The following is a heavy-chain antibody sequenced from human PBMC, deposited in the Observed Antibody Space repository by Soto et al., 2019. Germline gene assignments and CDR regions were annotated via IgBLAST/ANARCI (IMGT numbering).Heavy chain of an antibody. J-gene: IGHJ4*02. V-gene: IGHV3-23*01. CDR3: AKIPIRTTVTQYFDY. CDR1: GFTFSSYA. Sequence: EVQLLESGGGLVQPGGSLRLSCAASGFTFSSYAMSWVRQAPGKGLEWVSTINGGDGSTYYGDPVKGRFTISRDDSKNTLYLQMNSLRAEDTAVYYCAKIPIRTTVTQYFDYWGQGTLVTVSS. CDR2: INGGDGST. D-gene: IGHD4-17*01.